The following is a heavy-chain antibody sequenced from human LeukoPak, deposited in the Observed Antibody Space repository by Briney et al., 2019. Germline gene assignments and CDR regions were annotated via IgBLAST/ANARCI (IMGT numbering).Heavy chain of an antibody. CDR2: ISGSGGST. J-gene: IGHJ4*02. CDR1: GFSVSSNY. CDR3: ATVKGGPGVYGDYGSFDY. D-gene: IGHD4-17*01. Sequence: PGGSLRLSCAASGFSVSSNYMSWVRQAPGKGLEWVSAISGSGGSTYYADSVKGRFTISRDNSKNTLYLQMNSLRAEDTAVYYCATVKGGPGVYGDYGSFDYWGQGTLVTVSS. V-gene: IGHV3-23*01.